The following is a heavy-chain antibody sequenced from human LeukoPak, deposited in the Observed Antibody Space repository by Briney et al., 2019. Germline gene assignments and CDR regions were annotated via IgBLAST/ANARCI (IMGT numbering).Heavy chain of an antibody. Sequence: PSETLSLTCSVSSDSISSVSYYWGWIRQPPGKGLEWIGSIYYSGTTYYNPSLKSRVTISVDTSKNHFSLDLSSVTAEDTAVYYCARLLSTTVTIFAYWGQGTLVTVSS. CDR1: SDSISSVSYY. V-gene: IGHV4-39*02. CDR2: IYYSGTT. J-gene: IGHJ4*02. D-gene: IGHD4-17*01. CDR3: ARLLSTTVTIFAY.